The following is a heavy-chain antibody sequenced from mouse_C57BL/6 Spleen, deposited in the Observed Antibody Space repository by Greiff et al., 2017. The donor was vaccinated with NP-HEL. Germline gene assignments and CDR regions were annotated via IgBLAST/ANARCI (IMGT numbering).Heavy chain of an antibody. D-gene: IGHD2-4*01. CDR1: GYTFTSYW. CDR3: AKRDDYDGPYAMDY. Sequence: VQLQQPGAELVRPGSSVKLSCKASGYTFTSYWMDWVKQRPGQGLEWIGNIYPSDSETHYNQKFKDKATLTVDKSSSTGYMQLSSLTSEDSAVYYCAKRDDYDGPYAMDYWGQGTSVTVSS. CDR2: IYPSDSET. V-gene: IGHV1-61*01. J-gene: IGHJ4*01.